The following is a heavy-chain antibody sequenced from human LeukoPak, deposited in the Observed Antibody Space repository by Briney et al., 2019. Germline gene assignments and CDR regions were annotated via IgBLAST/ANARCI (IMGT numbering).Heavy chain of an antibody. CDR1: GGSFSGYY. CDR3: ARVDTAMVIDY. CDR2: INHSGST. V-gene: IGHV4-34*01. D-gene: IGHD5-18*01. J-gene: IGHJ4*02. Sequence: SETLSLTCAVYGGSFSGYYWSWIRQPPGKGLEWIGEINHSGSTNYNPSLKSRVTISVDTSKNQFSLKLSSVTAADTAVYYCARVDTAMVIDYWGQGTLVTVSS.